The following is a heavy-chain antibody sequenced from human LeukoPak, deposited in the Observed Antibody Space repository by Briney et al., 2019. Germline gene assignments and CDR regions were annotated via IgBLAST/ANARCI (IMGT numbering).Heavy chain of an antibody. CDR1: GGTFSSYA. CDR3: ARGSATVMWGVDLDY. D-gene: IGHD4-17*01. V-gene: IGHV1-69*13. Sequence: SVKVSCTASGGTFSSYAISWVRQAPGQGLEWMGGIIPIFGTANYAQKFQGRVTITADESTSTAYMEPSSLRSEDTAVYYCARGSATVMWGVDLDYWGQGTLVTVSS. CDR2: IIPIFGTA. J-gene: IGHJ4*02.